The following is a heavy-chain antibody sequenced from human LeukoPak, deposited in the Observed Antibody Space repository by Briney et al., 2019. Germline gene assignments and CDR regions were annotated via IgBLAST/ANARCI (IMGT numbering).Heavy chain of an antibody. Sequence: ASVKVSCKASGYTFTSYGISWVRQAPGQRLEWMGWISAYNGKTNYAQKLQGRVTMTTDTSTSTAYMELRSLRSDDTAVYYCARVSTVVSWFDPWGQGTLVTVSS. CDR3: ARVSTVVSWFDP. J-gene: IGHJ5*02. D-gene: IGHD4-23*01. V-gene: IGHV1-18*01. CDR1: GYTFTSYG. CDR2: ISAYNGKT.